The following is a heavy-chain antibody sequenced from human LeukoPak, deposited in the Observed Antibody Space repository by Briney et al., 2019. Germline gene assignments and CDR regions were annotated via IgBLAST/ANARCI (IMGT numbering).Heavy chain of an antibody. CDR3: AKLGRTVVTRGYFDY. CDR2: ISGSGGST. V-gene: IGHV3-23*01. J-gene: IGHJ4*02. Sequence: PGGSLRLSCAASGFTFSSYAMSWVRQAPGKGLEWVSAISGSGGSTYYADSVKGRCTISRDNSKNTLYLQMNSLRAEDTAVYYCAKLGRTVVTRGYFDYWGQGTLVTVSS. D-gene: IGHD4-23*01. CDR1: GFTFSSYA.